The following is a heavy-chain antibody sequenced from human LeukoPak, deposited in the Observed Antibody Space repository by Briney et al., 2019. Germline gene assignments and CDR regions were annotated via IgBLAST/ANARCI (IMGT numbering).Heavy chain of an antibody. CDR1: GGSISSYY. CDR2: VYYSGST. Sequence: SSETLSLTCTVSGGSISSYYWSWIRQPPGKGLEWIGYVYYSGSTNYNPSLKSRVTISVDTSKNHFSLKVSSVTAADTAVYYCTRALTVPGFDPWGQGTLVTVSS. J-gene: IGHJ5*02. V-gene: IGHV4-59*01. CDR3: TRALTVPGFDP. D-gene: IGHD4-17*01.